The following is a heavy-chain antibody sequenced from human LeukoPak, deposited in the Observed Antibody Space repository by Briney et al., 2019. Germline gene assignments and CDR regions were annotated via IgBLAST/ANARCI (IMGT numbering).Heavy chain of an antibody. V-gene: IGHV3-49*04. CDR3: TYTYDSTGYYPGTFDY. D-gene: IGHD3-22*01. J-gene: IGHJ4*02. CDR2: IRGKTYGGTT. Sequence: PGRSLRLSCTAAGFTFGDYAMSWVRQAPGKGLEWVGFIRGKTYGGTTEYAASVKGRFTISRDDSKSIAYLQMNSLKTEDTAVYYCTYTYDSTGYYPGTFDYWGQRTLVTVSS. CDR1: GFTFGDYA.